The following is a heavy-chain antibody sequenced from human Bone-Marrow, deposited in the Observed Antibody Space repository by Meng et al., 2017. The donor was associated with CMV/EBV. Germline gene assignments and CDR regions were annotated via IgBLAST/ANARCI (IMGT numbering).Heavy chain of an antibody. D-gene: IGHD6-13*01. J-gene: IGHJ6*02. Sequence: ASVKVSCKASGYTFTGYYMHWVRQAPGQGLEWMGWINPNSGGTNYAQKFQGRVTMTRDTSISTAYMELSRLRSDDTAVYYCARDSSSWGVHYYYGMDVWGQGTTVTVS. CDR1: GYTFTGYY. V-gene: IGHV1-2*02. CDR3: ARDSSSWGVHYYYGMDV. CDR2: INPNSGGT.